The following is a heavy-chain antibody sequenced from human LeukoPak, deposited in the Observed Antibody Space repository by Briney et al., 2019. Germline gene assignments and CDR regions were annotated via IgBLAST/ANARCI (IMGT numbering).Heavy chain of an antibody. CDR3: ARTMVRGVIASACDY. J-gene: IGHJ4*02. V-gene: IGHV5-51*01. D-gene: IGHD3-10*01. Sequence: PGESLKISCKGSGYSFTSYWIGWVRQMPGKGLEWMGIIYPGDPDTRYSPSFQGQVTISADKSLSTAYLQWSSLKASDTAMYYCARTMVRGVIASACDYWGQGTLVTVSS. CDR2: IYPGDPDT. CDR1: GYSFTSYW.